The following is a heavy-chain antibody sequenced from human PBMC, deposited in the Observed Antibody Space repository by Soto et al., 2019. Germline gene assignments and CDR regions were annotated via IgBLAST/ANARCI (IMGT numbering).Heavy chain of an antibody. CDR3: ARKHSLDYIRWGLDP. D-gene: IGHD4-4*01. CDR1: GYSFSDNQ. J-gene: IGHJ5*02. Sequence: QVQLVQSGSEVKKPGASVKVSCKASGYSFSDNQIHWLRRAPGQGLEWMGRINPKSDDTDYAQKFQGRVTMPRDTSIDTAYLELTGLTSDDTASYYCARKHSLDYIRWGLDPWGQGTLVTVS. V-gene: IGHV1-2*02. CDR2: INPKSDDT.